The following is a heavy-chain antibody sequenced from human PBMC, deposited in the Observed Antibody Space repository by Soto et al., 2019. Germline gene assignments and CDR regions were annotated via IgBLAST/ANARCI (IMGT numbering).Heavy chain of an antibody. CDR3: AKGWVGWYFDL. Sequence: QVQLVESGGGVVQPGRSLRLSCAASGFTFSSYAMHWVRQAPGKGLEWVAVISYDGSNKYYADSVKGRFTISRDNSKNTLYLQINSLRAEDTAVYYCAKGWVGWYFDLRGRGTLVTVSS. CDR1: GFTFSSYA. V-gene: IGHV3-30*18. D-gene: IGHD6-13*01. J-gene: IGHJ2*01. CDR2: ISYDGSNK.